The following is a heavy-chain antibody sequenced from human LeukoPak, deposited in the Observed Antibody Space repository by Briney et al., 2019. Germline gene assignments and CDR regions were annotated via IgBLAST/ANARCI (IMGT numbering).Heavy chain of an antibody. CDR1: GYTFTGAY. Sequence: ASVKFSCKASGYTFTGAYLHWVRQAPGRGFEWMGWISPKSGGTKYAPNFQGRVTMTTDTSISTAYLEVSSLKSDDTAVYYCARGPGGWYNYWGQGTLVTVSS. CDR3: ARGPGGWYNY. V-gene: IGHV1-2*02. D-gene: IGHD6-19*01. J-gene: IGHJ4*02. CDR2: ISPKSGGT.